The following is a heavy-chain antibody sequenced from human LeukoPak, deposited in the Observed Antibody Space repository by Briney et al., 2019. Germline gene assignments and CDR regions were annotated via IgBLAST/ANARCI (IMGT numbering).Heavy chain of an antibody. D-gene: IGHD4-23*01. CDR1: GFIFSSYW. Sequence: AGGSLRLSCAASGFIFSSYWMSWVRQAPGKGLEWVANIKQDGSDKYYLTSVRGRFTISRDNAKNSLFLQMNSLRVEDTAVYYCARGGGHLDCWGQGTLVTVSS. CDR2: IKQDGSDK. V-gene: IGHV3-7*03. J-gene: IGHJ4*02. CDR3: ARGGGHLDC.